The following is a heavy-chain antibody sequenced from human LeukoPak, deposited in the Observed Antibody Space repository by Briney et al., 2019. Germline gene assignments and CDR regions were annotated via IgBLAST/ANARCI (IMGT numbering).Heavy chain of an antibody. V-gene: IGHV3-30-3*01. J-gene: IGHJ4*02. Sequence: AGRSLRLSCAASGFTFSSYAMHWVRQAPGKGLEWVAVISYDGSNKYYADSVKGRFTISRDNAKNSLYLQMNSLRAEDTAVYYCARDRSGSTRNYFDYWGQGTLVTVSS. CDR2: ISYDGSNK. CDR3: ARDRSGSTRNYFDY. D-gene: IGHD1-26*01. CDR1: GFTFSSYA.